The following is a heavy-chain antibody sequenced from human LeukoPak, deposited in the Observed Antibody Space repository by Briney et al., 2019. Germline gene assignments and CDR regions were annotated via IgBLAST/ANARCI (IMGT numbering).Heavy chain of an antibody. V-gene: IGHV3-23*01. D-gene: IGHD3-22*01. Sequence: QPGGSLRLSCSASGFTFSTYGMNWVRRAPGKGLEWVSAISGSGSSTHYADSVKGRFTISRDNSKNTVYLQANSLRVEDTAVYYCATWAHSGYWIATFDYWGQGTLVTVSS. J-gene: IGHJ4*02. CDR3: ATWAHSGYWIATFDY. CDR2: ISGSGSST. CDR1: GFTFSTYG.